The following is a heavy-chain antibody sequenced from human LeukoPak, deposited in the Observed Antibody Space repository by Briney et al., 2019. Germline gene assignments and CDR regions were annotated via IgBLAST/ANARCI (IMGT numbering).Heavy chain of an antibody. CDR2: IYPGDSDT. D-gene: IGHD3-22*01. Sequence: HGESLKISCKSSGYIFTNYWIAWVRQMPGKGLECMGVIYPGDSDTRYSPSFQGQVTISADKSISTAYLQWNSLKASDTALYYCARRDSSSGYYQFDYWGQGSLVTVSS. CDR3: ARRDSSSGYYQFDY. V-gene: IGHV5-51*01. J-gene: IGHJ4*02. CDR1: GYIFTNYW.